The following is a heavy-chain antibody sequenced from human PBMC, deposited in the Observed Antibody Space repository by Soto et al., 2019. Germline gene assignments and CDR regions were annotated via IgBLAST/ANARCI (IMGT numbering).Heavy chain of an antibody. J-gene: IGHJ2*01. CDR1: HYTFTDYG. D-gene: IGHD2-2*01. Sequence: QVQLVQSGVEVKKPGASVKVSCKASHYTFTDYGVTWVRQAPGQGLEWMGWISPYNDNTKYTQKLQGRVTMTTDTSTSTAYMELRSLRSDDTAVYYCATRSTRWGPSYWYFDLWGRGTLVTVSS. CDR3: ATRSTRWGPSYWYFDL. V-gene: IGHV1-18*01. CDR2: ISPYNDNT.